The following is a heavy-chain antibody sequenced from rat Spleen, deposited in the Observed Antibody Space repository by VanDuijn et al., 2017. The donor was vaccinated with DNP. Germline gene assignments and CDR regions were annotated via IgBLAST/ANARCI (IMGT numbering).Heavy chain of an antibody. CDR2: ISTSGEYT. V-gene: IGHV5S13*01. CDR1: GFTFSKYG. CDR3: ATHRSYYGY. Sequence: EVQLVETGGGLVQPGRSLKLSCAASGFTFSKYGMAWVRQAPTKGLEWVASISTSGEYTHYRDSVKGRFTVSRDNAKSTLYLQMDSLTSEDTATYYCATHRSYYGYWGQGVMVTVSS. D-gene: IGHD1-7*01. J-gene: IGHJ2*01.